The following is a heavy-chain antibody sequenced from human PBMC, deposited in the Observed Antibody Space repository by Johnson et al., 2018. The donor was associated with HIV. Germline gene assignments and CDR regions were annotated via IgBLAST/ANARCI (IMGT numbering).Heavy chain of an antibody. V-gene: IGHV3-30*02. Sequence: QVQLVESGGGVVQPGGSLRLSCAASGFTFSSYGMHWVRQAPGKGLEWVAFIRYDGSNKYYADSVKGRFTISRDNSKNTLYLQMNSLRAEDTAVYYCARVVVITYHDAFDIWGQGTMVTVSS. CDR1: GFTFSSYG. CDR3: ARVVVITYHDAFDI. D-gene: IGHD3-22*01. CDR2: IRYDGSNK. J-gene: IGHJ3*02.